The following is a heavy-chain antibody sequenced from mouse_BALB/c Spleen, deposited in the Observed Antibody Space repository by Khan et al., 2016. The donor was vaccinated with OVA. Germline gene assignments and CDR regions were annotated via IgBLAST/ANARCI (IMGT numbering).Heavy chain of an antibody. V-gene: IGHV1-7*01. Sequence: QIQLVQSGAELAKPGASVKMSCKASGYTFVNYWIFWVRQRPGQGLEWIGYINPSIGYTENNQNFKDKATLTADKSSSTAYMQLNSLTSEDSAVYYGARRGLRWDFDYWGQGTTLTVSS. CDR2: INPSIGYT. CDR3: ARRGLRWDFDY. CDR1: GYTFVNYW. D-gene: IGHD1-1*01. J-gene: IGHJ2*01.